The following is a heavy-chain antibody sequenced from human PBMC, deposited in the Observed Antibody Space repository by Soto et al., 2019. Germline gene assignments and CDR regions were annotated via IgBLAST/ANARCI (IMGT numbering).Heavy chain of an antibody. Sequence: SETLSLTCTVSGGSISSYYWSWIRQPPGKGLEWIGYIYYSGSTNYNPSLKSGVTISVDTSKNQFSLKLSSVTAADTAVYYCSRPYGGTLDYWGQGTLVTVSS. CDR3: SRPYGGTLDY. J-gene: IGHJ4*02. CDR1: GGSISSYY. D-gene: IGHD4-17*01. V-gene: IGHV4-59*08. CDR2: IYYSGST.